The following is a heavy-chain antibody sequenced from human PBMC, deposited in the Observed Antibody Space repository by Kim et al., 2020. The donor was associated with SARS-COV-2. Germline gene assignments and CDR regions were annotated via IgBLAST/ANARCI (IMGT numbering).Heavy chain of an antibody. V-gene: IGHV1-46*01. J-gene: IGHJ6*02. Sequence: ASVKVSCKASGYTFTSYHMHWVRQAPGQGLEWMGIINPSGGSTSYAQKFHGRVTMTRDTSTSTVYMELSSLRAEDTAVYYCARDRSSSWTGYDYYYYGMDDWGQGTTVTVS. D-gene: IGHD6-13*01. CDR2: INPSGGST. CDR3: ARDRSSSWTGYDYYYYGMDD. CDR1: GYTFTSYH.